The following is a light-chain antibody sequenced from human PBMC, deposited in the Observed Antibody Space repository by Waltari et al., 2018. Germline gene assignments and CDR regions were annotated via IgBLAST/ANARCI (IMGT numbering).Light chain of an antibody. J-gene: IGLJ3*02. CDR1: NYDVGSEG. Sequence: QAGLTQPPSVSRDLGQTATLTCPGNNYDVGSEGAAWLQQRPGHLPKLLSYRDNNRPSGISERFSASRSGTIASLTISGLQPQDEADYLCSAWDVSVRIWVFGGGTKLTVL. CDR3: SAWDVSVRIWV. CDR2: RDN. V-gene: IGLV10-54*04.